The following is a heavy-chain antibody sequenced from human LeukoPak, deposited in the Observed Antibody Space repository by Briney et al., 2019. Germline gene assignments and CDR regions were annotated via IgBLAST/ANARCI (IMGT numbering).Heavy chain of an antibody. CDR1: GFSLSSYA. Sequence: GGSLRLSCAASGFSLSSYAMEWVRQAPDKGLEWVAVISYDGSNKYYADSVKGRFTSSRDNSKNTLYLQMNSLRAEDTAVYYCAKDAAYDSSGVFDYWGQGTLVTVSS. CDR3: AKDAAYDSSGVFDY. V-gene: IGHV3-30*04. D-gene: IGHD3-22*01. CDR2: ISYDGSNK. J-gene: IGHJ4*02.